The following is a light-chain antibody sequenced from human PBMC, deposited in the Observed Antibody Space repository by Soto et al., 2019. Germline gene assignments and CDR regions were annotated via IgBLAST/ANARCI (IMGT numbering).Light chain of an antibody. J-gene: IGKJ1*01. CDR2: DAS. CDR1: QSISSW. CDR3: QHYKSYSPWT. Sequence: GDRVTITCRASQSISSWLAWYQQKPGKAPKLLISDASTLESGVPSRFSGSGSGTEFTLTISSLQPDDFATYYCQHYKSYSPWTFGQGTKVDIK. V-gene: IGKV1-5*01.